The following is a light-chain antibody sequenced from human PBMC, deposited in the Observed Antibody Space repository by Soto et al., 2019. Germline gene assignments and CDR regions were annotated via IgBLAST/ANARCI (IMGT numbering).Light chain of an antibody. V-gene: IGKV3-20*01. CDR1: QSVGRNY. CDR2: DAS. CDR3: HQYAVSPLT. J-gene: IGKJ4*01. Sequence: EIVLTQSPGTLSLSPGESATLSCRASQSVGRNYLAWFQHKPDQAPRLLIYDASNRATGVPDRFSGSGSGPDFTLSVTRLEPEDFAVYDCHQYAVSPLTFGGGTTVEIK.